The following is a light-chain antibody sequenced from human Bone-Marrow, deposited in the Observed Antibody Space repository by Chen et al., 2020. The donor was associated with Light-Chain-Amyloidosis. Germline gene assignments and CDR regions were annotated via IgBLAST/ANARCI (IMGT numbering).Light chain of an antibody. J-gene: IGLJ3*02. CDR2: LNSDGRH. Sequence: QLVLTQSPSASASLGASVTLTCTLSSGRTYYDIAWHQQQPGKGPRYLMKLNSDGRHIRGDGVPDRFSGSSSGDERYLTSSSLQSDDEADYYCQTWATGLRVFGGGTKLTVL. V-gene: IGLV4-69*01. CDR3: QTWATGLRV. CDR1: SGRTYYD.